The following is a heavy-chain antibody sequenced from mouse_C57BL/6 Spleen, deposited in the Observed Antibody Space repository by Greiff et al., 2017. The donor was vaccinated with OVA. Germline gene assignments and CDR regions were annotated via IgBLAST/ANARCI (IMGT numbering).Heavy chain of an antibody. CDR3: ARDPSYGNHAMDY. CDR1: GYSITSGYY. D-gene: IGHD2-1*01. Sequence: DVKLQESGPGLVKPSQSLSLTCSVTGYSITSGYYWNWIRQFPGNKLEWMGYISYDGSNNYNPSLKNRISITRDTSKNQFFLKLNSVTTEDTATYYCARDPSYGNHAMDYWGQGTSVTVSS. CDR2: ISYDGSN. J-gene: IGHJ4*01. V-gene: IGHV3-6*01.